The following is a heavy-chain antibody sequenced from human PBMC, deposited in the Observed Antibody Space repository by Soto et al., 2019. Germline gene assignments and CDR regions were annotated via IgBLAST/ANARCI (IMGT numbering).Heavy chain of an antibody. D-gene: IGHD3-3*01. CDR3: AHRATMTIFGLIIESGIWFDP. CDR1: GFSLSTSGAA. J-gene: IGHJ5*02. V-gene: IGHV2-5*02. CDR2: IYWDGDK. Sequence: QINLIESGPTLVKPTQTLTLTCTFSGFSLSTSGAAVGWVRQPPGRALEWLALIYWDGDKRYNASLGNRLTITKDTSMNQVVLTLTNVDPADTATYYCAHRATMTIFGLIIESGIWFDPWGQGTRVIVSS.